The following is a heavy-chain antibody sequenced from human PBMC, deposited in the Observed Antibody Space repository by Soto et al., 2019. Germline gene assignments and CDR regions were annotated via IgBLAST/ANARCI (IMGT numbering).Heavy chain of an antibody. Sequence: PSETLSLTCAVSGGSISSGGYSWSWIRQPPGKGPEWIGYIYHSGSTYYNPSLKSRVTISVGRSKNQFSLKLSSVTAADTAVYYCAREVLGTVTSSLVFDYWGQGTLVTVSS. D-gene: IGHD4-4*01. J-gene: IGHJ4*02. CDR3: AREVLGTVTSSLVFDY. CDR2: IYHSGST. V-gene: IGHV4-30-2*01. CDR1: GGSISSGGYS.